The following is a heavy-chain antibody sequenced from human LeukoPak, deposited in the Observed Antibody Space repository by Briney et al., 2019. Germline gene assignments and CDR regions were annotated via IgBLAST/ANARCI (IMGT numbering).Heavy chain of an antibody. CDR1: GYTFTGYY. J-gene: IGHJ3*02. CDR2: INPKSGGT. CDR3: ASLAGSYYYGSGSRWYDAFDI. D-gene: IGHD3-10*01. V-gene: IGHV1-2*02. Sequence: GASVKVSCKASGYTFTGYYMHGVRQAPGQGLEWMGWINPKSGGTNYAQKFRGRVTMTRDTSISTAYMQLRRLRSDDTAVYYCASLAGSYYYGSGSRWYDAFDIWGQGKMVTVSS.